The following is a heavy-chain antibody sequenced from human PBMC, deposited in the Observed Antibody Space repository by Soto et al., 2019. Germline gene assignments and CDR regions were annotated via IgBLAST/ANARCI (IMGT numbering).Heavy chain of an antibody. CDR1: GFNFRTYA. V-gene: IGHV3-30*04. D-gene: IGHD6-13*01. CDR3: VRAAYASSWNWFDP. CDR2: ISYDGSLE. J-gene: IGHJ5*02. Sequence: QVQLVESGGGVVQAGRSLRLSCAASGFNFRTYAMHWVRQAPGKGLEWVAVISYDGSLEYYGDSVKGRFTISRDNSKNTLYLQVSSLRGEDTAVYYCVRAAYASSWNWFDPWGQGTQVTVSS.